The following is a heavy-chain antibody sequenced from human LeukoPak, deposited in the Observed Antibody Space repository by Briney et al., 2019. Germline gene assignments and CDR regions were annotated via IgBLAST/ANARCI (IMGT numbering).Heavy chain of an antibody. V-gene: IGHV4-4*07. D-gene: IGHD4-23*01. Sequence: SETLSLTCTVSGGSISSYYWSWIRQPAGKGLEWIGRIYTSGSTNYNPSLKSRVTMSVDTSKNQFPLKLSSVTAADTAVYYCTIDGGSTVVYDAFDIWGQGTMVTVSS. CDR3: TIDGGSTVVYDAFDI. J-gene: IGHJ3*02. CDR2: IYTSGST. CDR1: GGSISSYY.